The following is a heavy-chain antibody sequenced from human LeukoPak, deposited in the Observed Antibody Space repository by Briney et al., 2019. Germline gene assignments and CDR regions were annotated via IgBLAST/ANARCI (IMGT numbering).Heavy chain of an antibody. D-gene: IGHD5-18*01. CDR2: IWYDGSNK. CDR1: GFTFRNYV. Sequence: GGSLGLSCAASGFTFRNYVIHWVRQAPGKGLEWVAVIWYDGSNKYYADSVKGRFTISRDNSKNTLYLQMNSLRAEDTAVYYCAKVEYSYGLGYYYGMDVWGQGTTVTVSS. V-gene: IGHV3-33*06. CDR3: AKVEYSYGLGYYYGMDV. J-gene: IGHJ6*02.